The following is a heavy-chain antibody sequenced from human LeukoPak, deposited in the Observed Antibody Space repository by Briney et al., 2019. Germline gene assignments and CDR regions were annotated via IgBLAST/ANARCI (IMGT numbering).Heavy chain of an antibody. CDR2: ISAYNGNT. J-gene: IGHJ6*03. CDR1: GYSFISYG. CDR3: ARRTYSSSFGRYYYMDV. D-gene: IGHD6-13*01. V-gene: IGHV1-18*01. Sequence: ASVKVSCKASGYSFISYGISWVRQAPGQGLEWMGWISAYNGNTNYAQKPQGRVTMTTDTSTSTAYMELRSLRSDDTAVYYCARRTYSSSFGRYYYMDVWGKGTTVTVSS.